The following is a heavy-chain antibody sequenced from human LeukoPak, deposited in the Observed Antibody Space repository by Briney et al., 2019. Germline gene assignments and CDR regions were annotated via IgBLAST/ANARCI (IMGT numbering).Heavy chain of an antibody. D-gene: IGHD3-22*01. Sequence: SETLSLACAVYGGSFSGYYWSWIRQPPGKGLEWIGYIYYSGSTNYNPSLKSRVTISVDTSKNQFSLKLSSVTAADTAVYYCARYSLYDSSGYYFVDYWGQGTLVTVSS. CDR2: IYYSGST. V-gene: IGHV4-59*01. CDR3: ARYSLYDSSGYYFVDY. J-gene: IGHJ4*02. CDR1: GGSFSGYY.